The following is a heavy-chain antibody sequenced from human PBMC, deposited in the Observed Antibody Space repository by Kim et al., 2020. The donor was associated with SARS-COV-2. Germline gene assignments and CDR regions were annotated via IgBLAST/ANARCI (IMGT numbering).Heavy chain of an antibody. D-gene: IGHD4-17*01. J-gene: IGHJ3*02. Sequence: TNYAQKLQGRVTMTRETSISTAYMELSRLRSDDTAVYYCARALRSKNFEIWGQGTMVTVSS. CDR3: ARALRSKNFEI. CDR2: T. V-gene: IGHV1-2*02.